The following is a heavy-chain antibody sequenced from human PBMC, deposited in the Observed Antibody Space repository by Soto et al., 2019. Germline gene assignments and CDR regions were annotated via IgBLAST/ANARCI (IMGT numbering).Heavy chain of an antibody. J-gene: IGHJ6*02. CDR1: GGSFSGYY. Sequence: SETLSLTCTVYGGSFSGYYWSWIRQPPGKGLEWIGEINHSGSTNYNPSLKSRVTISVDTSKNQFSLKLSSVTAADTAVYYCARVADYYYYGMYVCGQGTTVTVSS. CDR2: INHSGST. V-gene: IGHV4-34*01. CDR3: ARVADYYYYGMYV.